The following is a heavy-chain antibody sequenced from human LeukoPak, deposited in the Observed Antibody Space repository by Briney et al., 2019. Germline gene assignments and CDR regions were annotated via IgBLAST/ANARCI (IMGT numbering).Heavy chain of an antibody. CDR2: IYYSGST. Sequence: ASETLSFTCTVSGGSISSYYWSWIRQPPGKGLEWIGYIYYSGSTNYNPSLKSRVTISVDTSKNQFSLKLSSVTAADTAVYYCARAMPTGGVGLYFDYWGQGTLVTVSS. CDR3: ARAMPTGGVGLYFDY. D-gene: IGHD1-26*01. V-gene: IGHV4-59*01. J-gene: IGHJ4*02. CDR1: GGSISSYY.